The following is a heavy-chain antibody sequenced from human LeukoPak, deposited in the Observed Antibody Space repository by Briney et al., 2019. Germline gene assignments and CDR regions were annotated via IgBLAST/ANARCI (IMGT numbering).Heavy chain of an antibody. D-gene: IGHD6-13*01. CDR1: GFTFSSYS. J-gene: IGHJ6*03. CDR2: ISSSSNYI. V-gene: IGHV3-21*01. Sequence: GGSLRLSCAASGFTFSSYSMNWVRQAPGKGLEWVSSISSSSNYIYYADSVKGRFTISRDNAKNSLNLQMNSLRAEDTAVYYCARVKQLVLRYMDVWGKGTTVTISS. CDR3: ARVKQLVLRYMDV.